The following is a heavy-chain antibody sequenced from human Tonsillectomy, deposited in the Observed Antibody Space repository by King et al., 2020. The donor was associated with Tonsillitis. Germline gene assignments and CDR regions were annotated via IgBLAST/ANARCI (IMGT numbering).Heavy chain of an antibody. CDR3: ARGGIVVITQKDY. J-gene: IGHJ4*02. CDR2: ISYDEINK. D-gene: IGHD3-22*01. CDR1: GFTFSSYA. Sequence: QLVQSGGGVVQPGRSLRLSCAASGFTFSSYAMHWVRQAPGKGLEWVAVISYDEINKYYADSVKGRFTISRDNSENTLYLQMNSLRAEDTAVYYCARGGIVVITQKDYWGQGTLVSVSS. V-gene: IGHV3-30*04.